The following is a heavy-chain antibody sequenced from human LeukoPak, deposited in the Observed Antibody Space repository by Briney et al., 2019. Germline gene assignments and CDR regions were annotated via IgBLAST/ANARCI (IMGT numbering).Heavy chain of an antibody. V-gene: IGHV3-43*01. Sequence: PGGSLRLSCVASGFNFDDYSMHWVRQAPGKGLEGVSLISKRGDRTFYADSVKGRLTVSRDNMRSSLYLQMSSLTPEDSGIYYCVKEKLGSRWCTFDYWGQGTLVTVSS. CDR3: VKEKLGSRWCTFDY. D-gene: IGHD6-13*01. J-gene: IGHJ4*02. CDR2: ISKRGDRT. CDR1: GFNFDDYS.